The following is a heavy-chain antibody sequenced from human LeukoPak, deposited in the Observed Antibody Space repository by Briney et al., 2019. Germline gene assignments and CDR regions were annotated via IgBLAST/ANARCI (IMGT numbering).Heavy chain of an antibody. J-gene: IGHJ4*02. V-gene: IGHV3-48*01. CDR1: GFPFSDYT. Sequence: GGSLRLSCAASGFPFSDYTMNWVRQAPGKGLEWVSYISRSSSTIYYADSVRGRFTISRDNAKNSLYLQMNSLRAEDTAVYYCARDLENTDMAYGGYYFDYWGQGTLVTVSS. D-gene: IGHD5-18*01. CDR3: ARDLENTDMAYGGYYFDY. CDR2: ISRSSSTI.